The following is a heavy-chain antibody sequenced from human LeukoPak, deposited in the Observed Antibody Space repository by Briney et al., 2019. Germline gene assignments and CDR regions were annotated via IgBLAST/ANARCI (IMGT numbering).Heavy chain of an antibody. Sequence: ASVKVSCKVSGYTLTELSMHWVRQAPGKGLEWMGGFYPEDGETIYAQKFQGRVTMTEDTSTDTDYMELSSLRSEDTAVYYCATKPYSITMVRGVPPGDYYGMDVWGQGTTVTVSS. CDR1: GYTLTELS. CDR2: FYPEDGET. CDR3: ATKPYSITMVRGVPPGDYYGMDV. V-gene: IGHV1-24*01. J-gene: IGHJ6*02. D-gene: IGHD3-10*01.